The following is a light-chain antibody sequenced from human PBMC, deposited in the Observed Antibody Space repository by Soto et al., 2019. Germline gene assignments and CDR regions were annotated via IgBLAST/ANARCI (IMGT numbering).Light chain of an antibody. CDR3: QQRGDWPPIT. CDR2: GAS. V-gene: IGKV3-15*01. J-gene: IGKJ5*01. CDR1: QSVSSN. Sequence: EIVLTQSPGILSLSPGERAPLSCRASQSVSSNLAWYQQKPGQAPRLLIYGASTRATGIPARFSGSGSGTEFTLTISSLQSEDFAVYYCQQRGDWPPITFGQGTRLEIK.